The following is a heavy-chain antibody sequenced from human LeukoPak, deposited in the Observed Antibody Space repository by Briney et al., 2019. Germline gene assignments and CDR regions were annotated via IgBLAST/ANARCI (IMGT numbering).Heavy chain of an antibody. V-gene: IGHV3-11*04. D-gene: IGHD6-6*01. CDR1: GFTFSDYY. J-gene: IGHJ4*02. CDR3: ARKLAARPDDYFDY. CDR2: IRSSGSTI. Sequence: GGSLRLSCAAPGFTFSDYYMSWIRQAPGKGLEWVSYIRSSGSTIYYADSVKGRFTISRDNAKNSLYLQMNSLRAEDTAVYYWARKLAARPDDYFDYWGQGTLVTVSS.